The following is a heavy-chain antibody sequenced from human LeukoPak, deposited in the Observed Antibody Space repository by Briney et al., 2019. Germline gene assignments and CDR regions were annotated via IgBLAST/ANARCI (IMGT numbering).Heavy chain of an antibody. CDR1: GFTFSSYG. Sequence: PGRSLRLSCAASGFTFSSYGMHWVRQAPGKGLEWVAVIWYDGSNKYYADSVKGRFTISRDNSKNTLYLQMNSLRAEDTAVYYCAGTKTAPNWFDPWGQGTLVTVSS. J-gene: IGHJ5*02. D-gene: IGHD1/OR15-1a*01. CDR2: IWYDGSNK. CDR3: AGTKTAPNWFDP. V-gene: IGHV3-33*01.